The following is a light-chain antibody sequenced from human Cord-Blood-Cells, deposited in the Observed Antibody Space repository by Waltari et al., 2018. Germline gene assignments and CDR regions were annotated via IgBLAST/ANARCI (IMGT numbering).Light chain of an antibody. V-gene: IGKV3D-15*01. Sequence: EIVMTQSPATLSVSPGERATLSCRASQRVSSNLAWYQQKPGQAHRLLIYGASTRATGIPARFSGSGSGTEFTLTISSLQSEDFAVYYCQQYNNWPPVKTPLTFGGGTKVEIK. CDR1: QRVSSN. J-gene: IGKJ4*01. CDR3: QQYNNWPPVKTPLT. CDR2: GAS.